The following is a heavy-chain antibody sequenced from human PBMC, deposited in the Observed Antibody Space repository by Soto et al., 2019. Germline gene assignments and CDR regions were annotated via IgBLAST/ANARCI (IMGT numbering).Heavy chain of an antibody. CDR1: GFTFSSYG. CDR2: ISYDGSNK. V-gene: IGHV3-30*18. D-gene: IGHD2-15*01. J-gene: IGHJ4*02. CDR3: AKRYCSGGSCYPDY. Sequence: QVQLVESGGGVVQPGRSLRLSCAASGFTFSSYGMHWVRQAPGKGLEWVAAISYDGSNKYYADSVKGQFTISRDNSKNTLDLQMNSLRAEDTAVYYCAKRYCSGGSCYPDYWGQGTLVTVSS.